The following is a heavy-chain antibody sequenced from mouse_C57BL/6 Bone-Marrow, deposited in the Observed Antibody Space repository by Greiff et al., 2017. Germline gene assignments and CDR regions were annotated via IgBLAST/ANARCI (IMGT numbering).Heavy chain of an antibody. J-gene: IGHJ1*03. CDR1: GYTFTSYG. CDR3: ARWRIYYDYDGVWWYFDV. V-gene: IGHV1-81*01. CDR2: IYPRSGNT. D-gene: IGHD2-4*01. Sequence: VVESGAELARPGASVKLSCKASGYTFTSYGISWVKQRTGQGLEWIGEIYPRSGNTYYNEKFKGKATLTADKSSSTAYMELRSLTSEDSAVYFCARWRIYYDYDGVWWYFDVWGTGTTVTVSS.